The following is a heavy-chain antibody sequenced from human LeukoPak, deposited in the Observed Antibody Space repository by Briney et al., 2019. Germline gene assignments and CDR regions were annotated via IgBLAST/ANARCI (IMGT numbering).Heavy chain of an antibody. V-gene: IGHV1-2*02. Sequence: ASVKASCKASGYTFTGYYMHWVRQAPGQGLEWMGWINPNSGGTNYAQKFQGRVTMTRDTSIATAYMELSRLRSDDTAVYYCARDQGEMATIPDYWGQGTLVTVSS. CDR2: INPNSGGT. CDR1: GYTFTGYY. D-gene: IGHD5-24*01. CDR3: ARDQGEMATIPDY. J-gene: IGHJ4*02.